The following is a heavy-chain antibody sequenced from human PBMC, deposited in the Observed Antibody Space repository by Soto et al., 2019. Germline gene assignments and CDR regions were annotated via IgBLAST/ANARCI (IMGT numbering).Heavy chain of an antibody. D-gene: IGHD1-26*01. CDR2: ISSSSSYI. Sequence: GGSLRLSCAASGFTFTTYSMNWVRQAPGKGLEWVSSISSSSSYIYYADSVQGRFTISRDNAKRSLYLQMNSLRAEDTAVYYCAREGEVGANTGYYFDYWGQGTLVTVSS. V-gene: IGHV3-21*01. J-gene: IGHJ4*02. CDR1: GFTFTTYS. CDR3: AREGEVGANTGYYFDY.